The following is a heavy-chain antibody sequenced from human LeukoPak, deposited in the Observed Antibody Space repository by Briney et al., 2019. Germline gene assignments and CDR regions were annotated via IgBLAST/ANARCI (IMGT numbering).Heavy chain of an antibody. J-gene: IGHJ4*02. V-gene: IGHV3-7*01. Sequence: GGSLRLSCAAFGFTFSSYWMSWVRQAPGKGLEWVANIKQDGSEKYYVDSVKGRFTISRDNAKNSLYLQMNSLRAEDTAVYYCARVLTGRDYWGQGTLVTVSS. CDR3: ARVLTGRDY. CDR1: GFTFSSYW. CDR2: IKQDGSEK. D-gene: IGHD3-9*01.